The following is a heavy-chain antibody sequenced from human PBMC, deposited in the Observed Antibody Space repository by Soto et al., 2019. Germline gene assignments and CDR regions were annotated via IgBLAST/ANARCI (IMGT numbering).Heavy chain of an antibody. CDR2: INPNSGGT. CDR1: GYTFTGYY. D-gene: IGHD3-10*01. Sequence: ASVKVSCKASGYTFTGYYMHWVRQAPGQGLEWMGWINPNSGGTNYAQKFQGWVTMTRDTSISTAYMELSRLRSDDTAVDYCSRRSFTMVRGARYYYYGMAVWGQGPTFTVSS. CDR3: SRRSFTMVRGARYYYYGMAV. V-gene: IGHV1-2*04. J-gene: IGHJ6*02.